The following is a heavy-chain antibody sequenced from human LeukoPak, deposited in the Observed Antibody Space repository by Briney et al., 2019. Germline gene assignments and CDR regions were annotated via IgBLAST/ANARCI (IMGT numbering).Heavy chain of an antibody. D-gene: IGHD6-13*01. CDR3: ARRRTEGYSTNWFDP. CDR2: ISAYNGNT. J-gene: IGHJ5*02. Sequence: GASVKVSCKASGYTFTSYGISWVRQAPGQGLEWMGWISAYNGNTNYAQKLQGRVTMTTDTSTSTAYMELRSLRSDDTAVYYCARRRTEGYSTNWFDPWGQGTLVTVSS. V-gene: IGHV1-18*01. CDR1: GYTFTSYG.